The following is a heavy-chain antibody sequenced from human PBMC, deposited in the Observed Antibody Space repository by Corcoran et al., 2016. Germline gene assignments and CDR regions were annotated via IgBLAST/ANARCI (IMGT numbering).Heavy chain of an antibody. V-gene: IGHV1-24*01. D-gene: IGHD3-3*02. J-gene: IGHJ6*02. Sequence: QVQLVQSGAEVKKPGASVKVSCTVSGYTLTEFSMHWVRQAPGKGLEWMGGFDPEDGETIYAQKFQGRVTMTEDTSTDTAYMELSSLRSEDTAVYYCATRKLVDYDYGMDVWGQGTMVTVSS. CDR2: FDPEDGET. CDR3: ATRKLVDYDYGMDV. CDR1: GYTLTEFS.